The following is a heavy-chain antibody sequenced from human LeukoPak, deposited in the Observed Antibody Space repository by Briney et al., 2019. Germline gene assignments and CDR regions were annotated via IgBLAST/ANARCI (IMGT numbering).Heavy chain of an antibody. Sequence: SETLSLTCTVSGGSISSYYWSWIRQPAGKGLEWIGRIYTSGSTNYNPSLKSRVTISVDTSKNQFSLKLSSVTAADTAVYYCARSPNYYDSSGYYNFVYYYGMDVWGQGTTVTVSS. CDR1: GGSISSYY. J-gene: IGHJ6*02. V-gene: IGHV4-4*07. CDR2: IYTSGST. CDR3: ARSPNYYDSSGYYNFVYYYGMDV. D-gene: IGHD3-22*01.